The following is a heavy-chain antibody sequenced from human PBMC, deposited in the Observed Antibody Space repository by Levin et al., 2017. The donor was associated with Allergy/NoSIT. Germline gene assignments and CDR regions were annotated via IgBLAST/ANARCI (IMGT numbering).Heavy chain of an antibody. Sequence: GGSLRLSCAASGFTFSDYYMSWIRQAPGKGLEWVSYISSSGSTIYYADSVKGRFTISRDNAKNSLYLQMNSLRAEDTAVYYCAREQEDSSGLDGFFGWFDPWGQGTLVTVSS. CDR1: GFTFSDYY. CDR3: AREQEDSSGLDGFFGWFDP. V-gene: IGHV3-11*01. J-gene: IGHJ5*02. CDR2: ISSSGSTI. D-gene: IGHD3-22*01.